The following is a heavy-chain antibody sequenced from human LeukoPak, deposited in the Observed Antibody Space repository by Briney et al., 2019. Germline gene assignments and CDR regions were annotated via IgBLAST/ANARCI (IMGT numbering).Heavy chain of an antibody. D-gene: IGHD2-2*01. V-gene: IGHV4-34*01. J-gene: IGHJ4*02. CDR2: INHSGST. Sequence: WIRQPPGKGLEWIGEINHSGSTNYNPSLKSRVTISVDTSKNQFSLKLSSVTAADTAVYYCASVYCSSTSCLDYWGQGTLVTVSS. CDR3: ASVYCSSTSCLDY.